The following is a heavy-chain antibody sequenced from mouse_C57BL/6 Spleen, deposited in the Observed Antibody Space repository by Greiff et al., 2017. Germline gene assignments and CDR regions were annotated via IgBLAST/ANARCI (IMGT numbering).Heavy chain of an antibody. J-gene: IGHJ1*03. CDR3: TRGHYYGSSTGWYFDV. V-gene: IGHV1-15*01. CDR2: IDPETGGT. CDR1: GYTFTDYE. Sequence: VQLQQSGAELVRPGASVTLSCKASGYTFTDYEMHWVKQTPVHGLEWIGAIDPETGGTAYNQKFKGKAILTADKYSSTAYMELRSLTSEDAAVYYCTRGHYYGSSTGWYFDVWGTGTTVTVSS. D-gene: IGHD1-1*01.